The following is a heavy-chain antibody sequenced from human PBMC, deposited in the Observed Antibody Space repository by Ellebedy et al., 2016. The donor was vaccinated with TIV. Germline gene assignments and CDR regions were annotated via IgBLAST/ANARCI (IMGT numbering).Heavy chain of an antibody. CDR3: AASISITVVALDY. CDR1: GYTFTNYG. J-gene: IGHJ4*02. Sequence: AASVKVSCKASGYTFTNYGISWVRQAPGQGLEWMGWISAYNGNTNYAQKLQGRVTMTTDTSPNTAYMELRSLRSDDTAVYYCAASISITVVALDYWGQGTLVTVSS. CDR2: ISAYNGNT. D-gene: IGHD3-22*01. V-gene: IGHV1-18*01.